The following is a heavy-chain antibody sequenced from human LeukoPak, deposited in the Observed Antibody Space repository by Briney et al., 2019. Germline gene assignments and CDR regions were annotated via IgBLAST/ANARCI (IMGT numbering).Heavy chain of an antibody. CDR1: GVTFSGYY. CDR2: INHSGST. CDR3: ARVSRTVNTSRQYYYYGMDI. D-gene: IGHD4-17*01. J-gene: IGHJ6*04. V-gene: IGHV4-34*01. Sequence: SETLSLTCAASGVTFSGYYLSWIRQPPGKGLEWIADINHSGSTNYNPSPKSRVKISVDTSKNQSSLKLSSVSAADTAVYYCARVSRTVNTSRQYYYYGMDIWGKGTTVTVSS.